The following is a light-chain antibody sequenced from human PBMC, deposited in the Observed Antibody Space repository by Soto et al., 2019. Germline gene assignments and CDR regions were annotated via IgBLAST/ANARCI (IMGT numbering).Light chain of an antibody. J-gene: IGKJ2*01. CDR3: LQDYNYPLT. Sequence: AIQMTQSPSSLSASVGDRVTITCRASQAIGNDLTWYQQKPGKAPNLLIFAASSLQSGVPSRFSGSGSGTDFTLTISSLQPEDLETNSCLQDYNYPLTFGQGTKLEI. CDR1: QAIGND. CDR2: AAS. V-gene: IGKV1-6*01.